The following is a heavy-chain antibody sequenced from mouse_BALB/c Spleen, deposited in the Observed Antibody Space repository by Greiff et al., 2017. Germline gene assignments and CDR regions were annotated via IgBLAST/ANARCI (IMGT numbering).Heavy chain of an antibody. CDR3: ARSRGFDYWYFDV. CDR1: GYAFTSYN. D-gene: IGHD1-1*01. Sequence: VQLKESGPELVKPGASVKVSCKASGYAFTSYNMYWVKQSHGKSLEWIGYIDPYNGGTSYNQKFKGKATLTVDKSSSTAYMHLNSLTSEDSAVYYCARSRGFDYWYFDVWGAGTTVTVSS. V-gene: IGHV1S135*01. CDR2: IDPYNGGT. J-gene: IGHJ1*01.